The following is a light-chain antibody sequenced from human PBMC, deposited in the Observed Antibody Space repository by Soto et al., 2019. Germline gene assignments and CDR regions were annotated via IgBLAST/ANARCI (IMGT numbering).Light chain of an antibody. V-gene: IGLV1-44*01. Sequence: QSVLTQPPSVSGTPGQRVTISCSGSSSNIGSKTVNWYQQLPGTVPKLLIYNSYQRPSGVPDRFSGSKSGTSASLAISGLQSEDEADYYCAAWDASLNGYVFGAGTKLTVL. CDR1: SSNIGSKT. J-gene: IGLJ1*01. CDR2: NSY. CDR3: AAWDASLNGYV.